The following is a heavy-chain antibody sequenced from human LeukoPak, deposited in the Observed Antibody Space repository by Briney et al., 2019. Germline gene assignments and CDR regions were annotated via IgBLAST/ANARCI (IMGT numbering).Heavy chain of an antibody. J-gene: IGHJ6*02. CDR2: IYYSGST. CDR1: GGSISSYY. Sequence: SETLSLTCTVSGGSISSYYWSWIRQPPGKGLEWIGYIYYSGSTNYNPSLKSRVTISVDTSKNQFSLKLSSVTAADTAVYYCARLSYYYGSGSYSDYYYGMDVWGQGTTVTVSS. V-gene: IGHV4-59*08. CDR3: ARLSYYYGSGSYSDYYYGMDV. D-gene: IGHD3-10*01.